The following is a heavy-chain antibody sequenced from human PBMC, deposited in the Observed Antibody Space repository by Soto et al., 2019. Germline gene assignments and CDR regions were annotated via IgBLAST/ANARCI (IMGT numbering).Heavy chain of an antibody. CDR2: ISYNGGNK. D-gene: IGHD6-13*01. CDR3: ARDSSIGAADYYFDY. J-gene: IGHJ4*02. CDR1: GFTFSSYA. V-gene: IGHV3-30-3*01. Sequence: GGSLRLSCAASGFTFSSYAVHWVRQAPGKGLEWVAVISYNGGNKYYTDSAKGRFTISRDNSKNTLYLQMGSLRPEDTAVYYCARDSSIGAADYYFDYWGQGALVTVSS.